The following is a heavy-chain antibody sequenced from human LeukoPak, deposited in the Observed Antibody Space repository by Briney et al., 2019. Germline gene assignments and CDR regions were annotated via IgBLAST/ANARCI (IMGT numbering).Heavy chain of an antibody. CDR1: GGSFSGYY. V-gene: IGHV4-34*01. Sequence: SETLSLTCAVYGGSFSGYYWSWIRQPPGKGLEWIGEINHSGSTNYNPSLKSRVTISVDTSKNQFSLKLSSVTAADAAVYYCARAQYWGQGTLVTVSS. CDR2: INHSGST. CDR3: ARAQY. J-gene: IGHJ4*02.